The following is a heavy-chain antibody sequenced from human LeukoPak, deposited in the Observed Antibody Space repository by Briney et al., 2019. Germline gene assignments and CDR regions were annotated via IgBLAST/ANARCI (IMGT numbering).Heavy chain of an antibody. CDR1: GGSISSGGYS. CDR3: ASRKLGNDY. D-gene: IGHD7-27*01. CDR2: IYYSGST. V-gene: IGHV4-30-4*07. J-gene: IGHJ4*02. Sequence: SETLSLTCAVSGGSISSGGYSWSWIRQPPGTGLEWIGYIYYSGSTYYNPSLKSRVTISVDTSKNQFSLKLSSVTAADTAVYYCASRKLGNDYWGQGTLVTVSS.